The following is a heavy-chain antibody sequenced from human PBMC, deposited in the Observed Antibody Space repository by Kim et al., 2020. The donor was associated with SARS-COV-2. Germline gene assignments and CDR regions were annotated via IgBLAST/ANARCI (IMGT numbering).Heavy chain of an antibody. V-gene: IGHV5-10-1*01. D-gene: IGHD3-10*01. J-gene: IGHJ6*02. CDR3: ARLPTMVRGYYYYGMDV. CDR2: IDPSDSYT. Sequence: GESLKISCKGSGYSFTSYWISWVRQMPGKGLEWMGRIDPSDSYTNYSPSFQGHVTISADKSISTAYLQWSSLKASDTAMYYCARLPTMVRGYYYYGMDVWGQGTTVTVSS. CDR1: GYSFTSYW.